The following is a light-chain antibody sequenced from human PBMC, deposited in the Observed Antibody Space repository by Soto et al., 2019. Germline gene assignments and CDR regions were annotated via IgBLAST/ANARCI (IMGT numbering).Light chain of an antibody. CDR3: QHFFNYPRT. CDR2: DAS. V-gene: IGKV1-5*01. J-gene: IGKJ1*01. Sequence: DIQMTQSPSTLSASVGDRVTITCRASQSINDWLAWYQQKPGKAPKLLIYDASNLESGVPSRFSGSGFGTEFTLTISSLQPDYFATYYCQHFFNYPRTFGQGTKVEIK. CDR1: QSINDW.